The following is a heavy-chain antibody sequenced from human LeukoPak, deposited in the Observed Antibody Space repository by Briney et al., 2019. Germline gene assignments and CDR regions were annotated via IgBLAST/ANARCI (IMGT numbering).Heavy chain of an antibody. J-gene: IGHJ3*02. CDR1: GFTFSTDA. V-gene: IGHV3-30*04. Sequence: TGRSLRLSCAASGFTFSTDAIHWVRQAPGKGLEWLAVISYDGSNKHYADSVKGRFTISRDNSKNTLYLQMNSLRAEDTAVYYCARVGGYYDILTGYQLGGFDIWGQGTKVTVSS. CDR2: ISYDGSNK. D-gene: IGHD3-9*01. CDR3: ARVGGYYDILTGYQLGGFDI.